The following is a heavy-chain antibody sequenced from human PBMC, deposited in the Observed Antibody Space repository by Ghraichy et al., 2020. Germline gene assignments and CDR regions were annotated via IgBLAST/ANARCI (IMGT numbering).Heavy chain of an antibody. D-gene: IGHD3-22*01. J-gene: IGHJ6*02. V-gene: IGHV3-74*01. CDR2: LNSDGSST. CDR1: GFTFSSYW. Sequence: GGSLRLSCAASGFTFSSYWMHWVRQAPGKGLVWVSRLNSDGSSTSYADSVRGRFTISSDSAKNTLYLQMNSLRAEDTAVYYCTREPFYYDSLGYYHPNKYYYGMDVWGQGTTVTVSS. CDR3: TREPFYYDSLGYYHPNKYYYGMDV.